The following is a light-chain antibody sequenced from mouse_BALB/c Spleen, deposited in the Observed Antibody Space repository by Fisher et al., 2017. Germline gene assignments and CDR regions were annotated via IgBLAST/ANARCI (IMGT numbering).Light chain of an antibody. CDR3: HQYHRSPPMYT. CDR1: SSVSSSY. CDR2: SIS. J-gene: IGKJ2*01. Sequence: IVLTQTPAILSASPGEKVTMTCSASSSVSSSYLHWYQQKSGTSPKLWIYSISNLASGVPARFSGSGSGTSYSLTISSMEAEDAATYYCHQYHRSPPMYTFGGGTKLEIK. V-gene: IGKV4-74*01.